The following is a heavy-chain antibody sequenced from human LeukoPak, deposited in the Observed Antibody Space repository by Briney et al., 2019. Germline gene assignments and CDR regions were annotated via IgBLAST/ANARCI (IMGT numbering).Heavy chain of an antibody. J-gene: IGHJ4*02. D-gene: IGHD3-10*01. CDR2: IKQDGSEK. V-gene: IGHV3-7*01. CDR3: VRNGGSFDY. CDR1: GFTFSSHW. Sequence: GGSLRLSCAASGFTFSSHWMSWVRQAPGKGLEWVANIKQDGSEKNYVDSAKGRFTISRDNAKNSLNLQMNSLRAEDTAVYYCVRNGGSFDYWGQGTLVTVPS.